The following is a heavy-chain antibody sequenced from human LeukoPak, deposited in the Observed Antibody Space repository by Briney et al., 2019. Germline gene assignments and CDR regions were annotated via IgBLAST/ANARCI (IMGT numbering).Heavy chain of an antibody. V-gene: IGHV3-48*02. D-gene: IGHD5-18*01. CDR2: ISSSSSVI. CDR1: GFAFSSYS. CDR3: ARGFSYGYGLGDY. Sequence: GGSLRLSCAASGFAFSSYSMSWVRQAPGKGLEWVSYISSSSSVIDYADSVKDRFTLSRDNAKNSLYLQMNSLRDEDTAVYYCARGFSYGYGLGDYWGQGTLVTVSS. J-gene: IGHJ4*02.